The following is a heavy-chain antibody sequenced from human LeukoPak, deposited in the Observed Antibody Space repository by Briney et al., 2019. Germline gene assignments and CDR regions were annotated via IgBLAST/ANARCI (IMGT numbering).Heavy chain of an antibody. D-gene: IGHD1-26*01. J-gene: IGHJ4*02. CDR2: VFYSGPT. CDR3: AGRSARYFDS. Sequence: SETLSLXCTVSGDSIDSCYWSWIRRPPGEGLQWIGYVFYSGPTNYDASLKSRVAISVDRSKNQFSLKLTSVSAADTAVYYCAGRSARYFDSWGQGTPVTVSS. CDR1: GDSIDSCY. V-gene: IGHV4-59*01.